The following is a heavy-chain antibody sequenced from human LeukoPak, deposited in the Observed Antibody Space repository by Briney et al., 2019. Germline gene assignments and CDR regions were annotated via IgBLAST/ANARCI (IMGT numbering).Heavy chain of an antibody. CDR1: GYTFTGYY. CDR3: ARDRGSYSSAEVDY. J-gene: IGHJ4*02. D-gene: IGHD6-25*01. Sequence: GASVKVSCKASGYTFTGYYMPLVRQAPGPGHEWMGWIGAYNGNTNYAQKLQGRVTMTTDKSTRTAYLELRSLRSDDTAVYYCARDRGSYSSAEVDYWGQGTLVTVSS. V-gene: IGHV1-18*04. CDR2: IGAYNGNT.